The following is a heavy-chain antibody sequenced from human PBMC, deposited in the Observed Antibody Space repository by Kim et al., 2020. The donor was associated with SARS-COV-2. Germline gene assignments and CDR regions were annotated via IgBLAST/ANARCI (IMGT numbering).Heavy chain of an antibody. CDR3: ARDPHSSGSYYIAFDI. Sequence: ASVKVSCKASGYTFTGYYMHWVRQAPGQGLEWMGWINPNSGGTNYAQKFQGWVTMTRDTSISTAYMELSRLRSDDTAVYYCARDPHSSGSYYIAFDIWGQGTMVTVSS. V-gene: IGHV1-2*04. CDR1: GYTFTGYY. CDR2: INPNSGGT. J-gene: IGHJ3*02. D-gene: IGHD3-10*01.